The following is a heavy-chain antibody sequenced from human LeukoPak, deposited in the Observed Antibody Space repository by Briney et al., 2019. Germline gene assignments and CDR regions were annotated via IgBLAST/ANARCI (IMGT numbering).Heavy chain of an antibody. CDR2: IYSGGST. J-gene: IGHJ6*03. Sequence: TGGSLRLSCAASGFTVSSNYMSWVRQAPGKGLEWVSVIYSGGSTYYADSVKGRFTISRDNSKNTLYLQMNSLRAEDTAVYYCARAVGLRYFDWLLSGDYYYYYMDVWGKGTTVTTSS. CDR3: ARAVGLRYFDWLLSGDYYYYYMDV. D-gene: IGHD3-9*01. V-gene: IGHV3-66*01. CDR1: GFTVSSNY.